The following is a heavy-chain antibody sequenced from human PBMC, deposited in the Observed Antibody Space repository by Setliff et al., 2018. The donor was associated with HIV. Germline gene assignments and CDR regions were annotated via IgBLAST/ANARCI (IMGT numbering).Heavy chain of an antibody. V-gene: IGHV4-34*01. CDR2: IDNGGST. Sequence: SETLSLTCTVDSESVTNYYWSWSRQHPGKGLEWIGEIDNGGSTRYNPSLKSRITISVDTSKNQFSLRLSSVTAADTAVYYCARKQQLRCALMASSYYYAFDVWGPGTTVTVSS. CDR1: SESVTNYY. D-gene: IGHD6-13*01. J-gene: IGHJ6*02. CDR3: ARKQQLRCALMASSYYYAFDV.